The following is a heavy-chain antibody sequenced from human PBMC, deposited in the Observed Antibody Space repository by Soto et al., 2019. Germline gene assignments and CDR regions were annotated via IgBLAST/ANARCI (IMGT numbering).Heavy chain of an antibody. CDR2: IYSGGST. D-gene: IGHD4-17*01. V-gene: IGHV3-66*01. CDR1: GFTVSSNY. Sequence: LRLSCAASGFTVSSNYMSWVRQAPGKGLEWVSVIYSGGSTYYADSVKGRFTISRDNSKNTLYLQMNSLRAEDTAVYCCAGSVTVIFPFDYWGQGTLVTVSS. J-gene: IGHJ4*02. CDR3: AGSVTVIFPFDY.